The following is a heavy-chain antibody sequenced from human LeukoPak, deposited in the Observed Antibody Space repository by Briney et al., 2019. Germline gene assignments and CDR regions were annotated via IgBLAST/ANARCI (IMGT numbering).Heavy chain of an antibody. CDR1: GGSISSYY. CDR3: ARDSNILTGYTFDY. CDR2: IYTSGST. Sequence: SETLSLTCTVSGGSISSYYWSWIRQPAGKGLEWIGRIYTSGSTNYNPSLKSRVTMSVDTSKNQFSLKLSSVTAADTAVYYCARDSNILTGYTFDYWGQGTPVTVSS. V-gene: IGHV4-4*07. D-gene: IGHD3-9*01. J-gene: IGHJ4*02.